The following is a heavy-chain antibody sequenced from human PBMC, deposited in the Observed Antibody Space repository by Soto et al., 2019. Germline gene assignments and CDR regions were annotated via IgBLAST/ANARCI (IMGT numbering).Heavy chain of an antibody. CDR1: GGSFSGYY. Sequence: PSETLSLTCAGYGGSFSGYYWSWIRQPPGKGLEWIGEINHSGSTNYNPSLKSRVTISVDTSKNQFSLKLSSVTAADTAVYYCARGGSTMVRGVIITPQPNWFDPWGQGTLVTVSS. V-gene: IGHV4-34*01. CDR3: ARGGSTMVRGVIITPQPNWFDP. J-gene: IGHJ5*02. D-gene: IGHD3-10*01. CDR2: INHSGST.